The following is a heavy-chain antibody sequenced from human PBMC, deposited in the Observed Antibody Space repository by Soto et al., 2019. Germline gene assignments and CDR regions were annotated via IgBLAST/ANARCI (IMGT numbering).Heavy chain of an antibody. D-gene: IGHD4-17*01. V-gene: IGHV4-30-2*01. CDR3: ARNPTV. CDR2: IYHSGST. Sequence: SETLSLTCAVPGGSLSSGGYSWSWIRQPPGKGLEWIGYIYHSGSTYYNPSLKSRVTMSVDTSKNQFSLKLTSVAAADTAVYYCARNPTVWGQGTLVTVSS. J-gene: IGHJ4*02. CDR1: GGSLSSGGYS.